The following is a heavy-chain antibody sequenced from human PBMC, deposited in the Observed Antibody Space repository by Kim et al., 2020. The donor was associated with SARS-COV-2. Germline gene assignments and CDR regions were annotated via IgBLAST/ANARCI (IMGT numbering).Heavy chain of an antibody. CDR1: GGSISSYY. Sequence: SETLSLTCTVSGGSISSYYWSWIRQPPGKGLEWIGYIYYSGSTNYNPSLKSRVTISVDTSKNQFSLKLSSVTAADTAVYYCARYGVHRDAFDIWGQGTMVTVSS. CDR2: IYYSGST. CDR3: ARYGVHRDAFDI. D-gene: IGHD4-17*01. J-gene: IGHJ3*02. V-gene: IGHV4-59*08.